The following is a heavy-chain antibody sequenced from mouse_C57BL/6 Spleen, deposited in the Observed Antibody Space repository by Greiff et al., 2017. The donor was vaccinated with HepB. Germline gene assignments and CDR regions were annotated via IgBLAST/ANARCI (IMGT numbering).Heavy chain of an antibody. CDR1: GYAFSSSW. D-gene: IGHD2-1*01. J-gene: IGHJ2*01. V-gene: IGHV1-82*01. CDR2: IYPGDGDT. CDR3: ARYGNYVDFDY. Sequence: QVQLKESGPELVKPGASVKISCKASGYAFSSSWMNWVKQRPGKGLEWIGRIYPGDGDTNYNGKFKGKATLTADKSSSTAYMQLSSLTSEDSAVSCCARYGNYVDFDYWGQGTTLTVSS.